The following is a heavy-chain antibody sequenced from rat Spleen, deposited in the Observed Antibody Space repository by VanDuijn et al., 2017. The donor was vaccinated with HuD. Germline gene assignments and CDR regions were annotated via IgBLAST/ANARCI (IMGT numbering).Heavy chain of an antibody. Sequence: QVQLKESGPRLVQPSQTLSLTCTVSGFSLTGYNVHWVRQPPGRGLEWMGRMGYDGITYYNSALKSRLSVSRDTSKNQVFLKMSSLQSEDTTTYYCARDTDNSWGWFAYWGQGTLVTVSS. J-gene: IGHJ3*01. CDR2: MGYDGIT. CDR3: ARDTDNSWGWFAY. CDR1: GFSLTGYN. V-gene: IGHV2S30*01. D-gene: IGHD1-2*01.